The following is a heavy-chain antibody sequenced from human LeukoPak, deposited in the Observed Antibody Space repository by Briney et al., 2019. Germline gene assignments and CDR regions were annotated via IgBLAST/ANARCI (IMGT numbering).Heavy chain of an antibody. CDR1: GFTFSSYW. V-gene: IGHV3-7*03. D-gene: IGHD3-10*01. J-gene: IGHJ6*02. CDR3: ARVRDYYGSGRGAPNYYYYGMDV. CDR2: IKQDGSER. Sequence: PGGSLRLSCAASGFTFSSYWMSWVRQAPGKGLEWVANIKQDGSERYYVDSVKGRFTISRDNAKNSLYLQMNSLRAEDTAVYYCARVRDYYGSGRGAPNYYYYGMDVWGQGTTVTVSS.